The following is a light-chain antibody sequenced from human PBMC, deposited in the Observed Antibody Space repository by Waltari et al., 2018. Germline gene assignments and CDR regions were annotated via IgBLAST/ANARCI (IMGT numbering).Light chain of an antibody. J-gene: IGKJ1*01. CDR2: AAS. CDR1: QSIGGN. CDR3: QQSYSTPWT. V-gene: IGKV1-39*01. Sequence: DIEMTQSPSSLSASVGDRVTITCRASQSIGGNLNWYQQTPGRAPKVLIYAASSVQSGVPSRFSGRGSGTDFILTISSLQPEDFATYYCQQSYSTPWTFGQGTKVEIK.